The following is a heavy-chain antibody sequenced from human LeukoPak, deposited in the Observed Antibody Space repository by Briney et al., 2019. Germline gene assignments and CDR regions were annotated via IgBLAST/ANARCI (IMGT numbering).Heavy chain of an antibody. J-gene: IGHJ4*02. Sequence: GGSLRLSCAASGFTFSTYWMYWVRQAPGKGLVWVSRINTDGRNTGYADSVKGRFTISRDNAKNTLYLQMTILTAEDTAVYYCARVGKSGSYYYFDYWGQGTPVTVSS. CDR2: INTDGRNT. CDR1: GFTFSTYW. V-gene: IGHV3-74*01. D-gene: IGHD1-26*01. CDR3: ARVGKSGSYYYFDY.